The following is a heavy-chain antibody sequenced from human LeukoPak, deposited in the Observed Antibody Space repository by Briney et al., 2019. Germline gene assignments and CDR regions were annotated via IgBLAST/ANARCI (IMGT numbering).Heavy chain of an antibody. Sequence: SGGSLRLSCAASGFTFSSYGMHWVRQAPGKGLEWVAFIRYDGNNKYYADSVKGRFTISRDNSKNTLYLRMNSLRAEDTAVYYCAKGPITIFGVVHFDYWGQGTLVTVSS. CDR1: GFTFSSYG. V-gene: IGHV3-30*02. D-gene: IGHD3-3*01. CDR3: AKGPITIFGVVHFDY. J-gene: IGHJ4*02. CDR2: IRYDGNNK.